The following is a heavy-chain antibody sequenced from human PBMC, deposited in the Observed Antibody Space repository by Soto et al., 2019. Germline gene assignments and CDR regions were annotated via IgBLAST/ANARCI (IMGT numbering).Heavy chain of an antibody. CDR3: ARGSMTTIFGVVITYYFDY. J-gene: IGHJ4*02. D-gene: IGHD3-3*01. V-gene: IGHV1-2*02. Sequence: ASVKVSCKASGYTFTGYYMHWVRQAPGQGLEWMGWINPNSGGTNYAQKFQGRVTMTRDTSISTAYMELSRLRSDDTAVYYCARGSMTTIFGVVITYYFDYWGQGTLVTVSS. CDR2: INPNSGGT. CDR1: GYTFTGYY.